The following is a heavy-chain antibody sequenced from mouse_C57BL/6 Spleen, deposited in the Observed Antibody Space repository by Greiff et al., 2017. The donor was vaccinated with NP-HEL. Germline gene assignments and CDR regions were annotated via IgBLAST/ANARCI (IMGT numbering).Heavy chain of an antibody. V-gene: IGHV1-9*01. Sequence: QVQLQQSGAELMKPGASVKLSCKATGYTFTGYWIEWVKQRPGHGLEWIGEILPGSGSTHYNEKFKGKATLPADTSSTTAYMQLSSLTTEDSAIYYCARLYGSSYVWYFDVWGTGTTVTVSS. D-gene: IGHD1-1*01. J-gene: IGHJ1*03. CDR2: ILPGSGST. CDR3: ARLYGSSYVWYFDV. CDR1: GYTFTGYW.